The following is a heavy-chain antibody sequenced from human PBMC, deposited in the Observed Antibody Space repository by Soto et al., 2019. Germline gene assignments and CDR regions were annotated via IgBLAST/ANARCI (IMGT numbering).Heavy chain of an antibody. CDR1: GFTFSNAW. Sequence: GGSLRLSCAASGFTFSNAWMSWVRQAPGKGLEWVGRIKSKTDGGTTDYAAPVKGRFTISRDDSKNTLYLRMNSLKTEDTAVYYCTTCSTSCYDAYYYGMDVWGQGTTVTVSS. D-gene: IGHD2-2*01. V-gene: IGHV3-15*01. CDR3: TTCSTSCYDAYYYGMDV. CDR2: IKSKTDGGTT. J-gene: IGHJ6*02.